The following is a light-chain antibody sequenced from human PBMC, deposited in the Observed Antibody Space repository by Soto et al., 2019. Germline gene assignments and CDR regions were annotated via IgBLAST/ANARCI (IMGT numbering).Light chain of an antibody. Sequence: DIQMTQSPSTLSESVGDRVTITCRASQTISSWLAWYQQKPGKAPKLLIYKASTLKSGVPSRFSGSGSGTEFTLTISSLQPDDFATYYCQHYNSYSEAFGQGTKWIS. J-gene: IGKJ1*01. V-gene: IGKV1-5*03. CDR2: KAS. CDR1: QTISSW. CDR3: QHYNSYSEA.